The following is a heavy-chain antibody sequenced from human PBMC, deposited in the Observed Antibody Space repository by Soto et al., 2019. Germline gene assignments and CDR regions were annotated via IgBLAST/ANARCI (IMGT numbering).Heavy chain of an antibody. D-gene: IGHD2-21*01. Sequence: QVQLQESGPGLVKPSGTLSLTCAVSGDSISSNNWWSWVRQSPGKGLEWIGEIYHSGSTNYNPSFESRVAISIDKSKNQFSLKLNSVSAADTAAYHCTRTPRHCGGGSCYSGWFDPWGQGTLVTVSS. J-gene: IGHJ5*02. CDR3: TRTPRHCGGGSCYSGWFDP. CDR2: IYHSGST. CDR1: GDSISSNNW. V-gene: IGHV4-4*02.